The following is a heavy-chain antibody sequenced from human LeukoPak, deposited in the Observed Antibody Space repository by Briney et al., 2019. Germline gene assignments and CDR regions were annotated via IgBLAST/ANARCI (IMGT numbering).Heavy chain of an antibody. J-gene: IGHJ6*04. CDR2: ISAYNGNT. V-gene: IGHV1-18*01. Sequence: ASVKVSCKASGYTFTSYGISWVRQAPGQGLEWMGWISAYNGNTNYAQKLQGRVTMTTDTSTSTAYMELSRLRSDDTAVYYCASLLRYYYDSSAPDVWGKGTTVTVSS. CDR1: GYTFTSYG. CDR3: ASLLRYYYDSSAPDV. D-gene: IGHD3-22*01.